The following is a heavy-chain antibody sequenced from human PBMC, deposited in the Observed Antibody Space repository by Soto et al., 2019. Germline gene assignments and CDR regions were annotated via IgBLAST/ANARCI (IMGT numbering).Heavy chain of an antibody. Sequence: EVQLVESGGGLVQPGRSLRLSCAASGFTFDDYAMHWVRQAPGKGLEWVSGISWITGTIDYTGSVQGRFTISRDSAKNSLYFQINSLRPEDTALYYCATSHYYSTGNFEAFEIWGQWTMVTVSS. CDR1: GFTFDDYA. CDR3: ATSHYYSTGNFEAFEI. J-gene: IGHJ3*02. CDR2: ISWITGTI. D-gene: IGHD3-22*01. V-gene: IGHV3-9*01.